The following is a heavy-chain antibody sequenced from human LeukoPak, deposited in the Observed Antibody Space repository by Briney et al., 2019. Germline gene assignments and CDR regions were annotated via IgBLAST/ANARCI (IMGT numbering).Heavy chain of an antibody. Sequence: SGGSLRLSCAASGFTFSSYSMNWVRQAPGKGLEWVSSISSSSSYIYYADSVKGRFTISRDNSKNTLYLQMNSLRAEDTAIYYCAKDARRSNGWYFFDHWGQGALVTVSS. D-gene: IGHD6-19*01. J-gene: IGHJ4*02. CDR2: ISSSSSYI. CDR3: AKDARRSNGWYFFDH. CDR1: GFTFSSYS. V-gene: IGHV3-21*04.